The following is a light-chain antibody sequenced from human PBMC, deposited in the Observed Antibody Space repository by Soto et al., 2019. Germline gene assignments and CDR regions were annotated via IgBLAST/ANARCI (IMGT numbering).Light chain of an antibody. CDR1: QSVSIN. Sequence: TVLTQSPATLSVSPGERASLSCRASQSVSINLAWYQQKPGQAPRLLIYGASTRATGIPARFSGSGSGTEFTLTINSLQSEDFAVYYCQQYARPPFAFGQGTKVEIK. V-gene: IGKV3-15*01. CDR3: QQYARPPFA. CDR2: GAS. J-gene: IGKJ2*01.